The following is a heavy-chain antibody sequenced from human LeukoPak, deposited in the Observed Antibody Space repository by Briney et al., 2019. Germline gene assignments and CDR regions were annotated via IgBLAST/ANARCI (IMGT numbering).Heavy chain of an antibody. V-gene: IGHV4-39*01. CDR1: GDSVTSTTYY. D-gene: IGHD4-17*01. Sequence: SETLSLTCTVSGDSVTSTTYYWGWIRQPPGKGLEWIGIISYRGSIYYTPSLESRVTMSVDRSKNQFSLKFTSVTAADTAVDYCTISHGVYWGQGTVVTVSS. J-gene: IGHJ4*02. CDR2: ISYRGSI. CDR3: TISHGVY.